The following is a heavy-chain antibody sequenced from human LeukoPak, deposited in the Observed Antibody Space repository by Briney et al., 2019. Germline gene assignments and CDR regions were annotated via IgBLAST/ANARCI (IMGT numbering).Heavy chain of an antibody. J-gene: IGHJ4*02. Sequence: SLRLSCVASGFTFSRHDMNWVRQAPGKGLEWVAVISYDGSNKYYADSVKGRFTISRDNSKNTLYLQMNSLRTEDTAVYYCARSGRWYSSSSGVDYWGQGTLVTVS. V-gene: IGHV3-30*03. D-gene: IGHD6-6*01. CDR2: ISYDGSNK. CDR1: GFTFSRHD. CDR3: ARSGRWYSSSSGVDY.